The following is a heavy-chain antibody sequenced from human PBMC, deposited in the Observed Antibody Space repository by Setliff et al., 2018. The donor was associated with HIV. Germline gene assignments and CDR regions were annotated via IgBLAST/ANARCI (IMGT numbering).Heavy chain of an antibody. CDR1: GGSISSGGYS. V-gene: IGHV4-30-2*01. J-gene: IGHJ4*02. CDR2: IYHSGST. D-gene: IGHD3-10*01. Sequence: SETLSLTCAVSGGSISSGGYSWSWIRQPPGKGLEWNGYIYHSGSTYYNPSRKSRVTISVDRSKNQFSLKLSSVTAADTAVYYCARSAMVRGVILDYWGQGTLVTVSS. CDR3: ARSAMVRGVILDY.